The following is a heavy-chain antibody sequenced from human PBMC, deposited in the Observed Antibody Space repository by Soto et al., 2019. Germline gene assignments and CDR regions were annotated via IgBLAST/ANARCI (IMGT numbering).Heavy chain of an antibody. CDR3: ARVGTPLTYYYYYGMDV. V-gene: IGHV3-33*01. CDR1: GFTFSSYG. D-gene: IGHD1-1*01. J-gene: IGHJ6*02. Sequence: QVQLVESGGGVVQPGRSLRLSCAASGFTFSSYGMHWVRQAPGKGLEWVAVIWYDGSNKYYADSVKGRFTISRDNSKNTLYLQMNSRRAEDTAVYYCARVGTPLTYYYYYGMDVWGQGTTVTVSS. CDR2: IWYDGSNK.